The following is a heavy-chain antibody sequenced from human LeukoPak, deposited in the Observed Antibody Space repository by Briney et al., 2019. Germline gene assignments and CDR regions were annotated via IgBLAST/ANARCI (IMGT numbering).Heavy chain of an antibody. CDR1: GGSISSHY. CDR3: ARGWYYMDV. J-gene: IGHJ6*03. CDR2: IYYSGST. Sequence: PSETLSLTCTVSGGSISSHYWSRIRQPPGKGLEWIGYIYYSGSTNYNPSLKSRVTISVDTSKNQFSLKLSSVTAADTAVYYCARGWYYMDVWGKGTTVTVSS. V-gene: IGHV4-59*11.